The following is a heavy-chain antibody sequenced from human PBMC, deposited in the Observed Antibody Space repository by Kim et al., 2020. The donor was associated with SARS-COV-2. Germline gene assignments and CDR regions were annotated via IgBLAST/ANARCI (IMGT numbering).Heavy chain of an antibody. CDR2: ISGSGDNT. CDR3: VRILRPYYHHGMDV. Sequence: GGSLRLSCAVSGFTFSSYAMSWVRLAPGKGLEWVSVISGSGDNTYYADSVKGRFTISRDNSRNTLYLQMHSLRAEDTALYYCVRILRPYYHHGMDVWGHGTTVTVSS. CDR1: GFTFSSYA. V-gene: IGHV3-23*01. D-gene: IGHD3-10*01. J-gene: IGHJ6*02.